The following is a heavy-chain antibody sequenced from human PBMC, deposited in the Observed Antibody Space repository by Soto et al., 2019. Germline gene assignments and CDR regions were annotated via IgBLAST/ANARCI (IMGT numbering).Heavy chain of an antibody. CDR3: ARGSGWYGS. CDR1: GASVSTSS. CDR2: IYPSGST. D-gene: IGHD6-19*01. V-gene: IGHV4-59*02. Sequence: QVHLQESGPGLVKPSGTLSLTCTVSGASVSTSSWSWIRQPPGKGLEWIGYIYPSGSTNYNPSLKSRVIISVDTSKKQISLEVNSVTAADTALYYCARGSGWYGSWGQGTLVTVSS. J-gene: IGHJ5*01.